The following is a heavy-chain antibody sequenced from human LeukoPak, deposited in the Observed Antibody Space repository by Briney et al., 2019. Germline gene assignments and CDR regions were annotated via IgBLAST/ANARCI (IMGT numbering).Heavy chain of an antibody. D-gene: IGHD2/OR15-2a*01. CDR3: ARDMVIGAPDHFDY. Sequence: PGGSLRLSCTASGFIFSRHAMHWVRQAPGKGLEWVAGIGYDGTHKYYADSVKGRFTISRDDSKNTLYLQMDSLRTEDTAVYYCARDMVIGAPDHFDYWGQGTLVTVSS. V-gene: IGHV3-30*04. CDR2: IGYDGTHK. CDR1: GFIFSRHA. J-gene: IGHJ4*02.